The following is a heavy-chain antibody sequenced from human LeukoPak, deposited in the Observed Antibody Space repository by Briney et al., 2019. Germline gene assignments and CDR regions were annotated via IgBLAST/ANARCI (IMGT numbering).Heavy chain of an antibody. Sequence: GESLRLSCAASGFTVSNAWMTWVRQAPGKGLEWVGRIKSKTDGGTTDYSGPVKGRFTISRDDSRNTLYLQMNSLKTEDTALYYCTTDLGRWGQGALVTVSS. CDR2: IKSKTDGGTT. CDR1: GFTVSNAW. CDR3: TTDLGR. J-gene: IGHJ4*02. V-gene: IGHV3-15*01.